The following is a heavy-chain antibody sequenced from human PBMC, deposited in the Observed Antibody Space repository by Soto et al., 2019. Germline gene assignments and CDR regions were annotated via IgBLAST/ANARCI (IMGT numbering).Heavy chain of an antibody. J-gene: IGHJ5*02. Sequence: GALRLSCAASVFTFSNYEMNWVRQAPGKGLEWISYISESGDTIYYADSVKGRFTISRDNAKNSLYLQMYSLRAEDTAIYYCARVPSTNDYGDLPWGQGTLVTVSS. CDR2: ISESGDTI. CDR3: ARVPSTNDYGDLP. CDR1: VFTFSNYE. V-gene: IGHV3-48*03. D-gene: IGHD4-17*01.